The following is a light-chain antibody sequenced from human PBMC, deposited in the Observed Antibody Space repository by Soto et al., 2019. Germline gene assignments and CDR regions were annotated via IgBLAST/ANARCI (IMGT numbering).Light chain of an antibody. CDR3: QQSYSTPQIT. CDR1: QSISSY. V-gene: IGKV1-39*01. Sequence: DIQMTQSPSSLSASGGDRVTITCRASQSISSYLNWYQQKPGKAPKLLIYAASSLQSGVPSRFSGSGSGTDFTLTISSLQPEDFATYYCQQSYSTPQITFGPGTKVDIK. CDR2: AAS. J-gene: IGKJ3*01.